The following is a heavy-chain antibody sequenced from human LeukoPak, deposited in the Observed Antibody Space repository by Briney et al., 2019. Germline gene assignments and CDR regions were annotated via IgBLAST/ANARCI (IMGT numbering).Heavy chain of an antibody. Sequence: PGGSLRLSCAASGFTVSSNYMSWVRQAPGKGLEWVSAIYSGGSTYYADSVKGRFTISRDNSKNTLYLQMNSLRAEDTAVYYCARVDSSFFDYWGQGTLVTVSS. D-gene: IGHD6-6*01. CDR3: ARVDSSFFDY. CDR2: IYSGGST. CDR1: GFTVSSNY. V-gene: IGHV3-53*01. J-gene: IGHJ4*02.